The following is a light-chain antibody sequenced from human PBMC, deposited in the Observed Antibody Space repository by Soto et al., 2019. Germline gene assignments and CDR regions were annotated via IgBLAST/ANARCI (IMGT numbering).Light chain of an antibody. V-gene: IGLV1-40*01. CDR1: SSNIGADYN. J-gene: IGLJ1*01. Sequence: QSVLTQPPSVSGAPGQRVTISCSGTSSNIGADYNVNWYQQLPGKAPKLLIYGNANRPSGVPDRFSGSKSGTSASLAINGLQAEDEADYYCQSYDNSLSGLYVFGTGTKGTVL. CDR3: QSYDNSLSGLYV. CDR2: GNA.